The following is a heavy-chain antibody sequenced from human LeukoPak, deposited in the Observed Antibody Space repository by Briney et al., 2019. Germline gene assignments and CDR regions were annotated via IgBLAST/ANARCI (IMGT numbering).Heavy chain of an antibody. CDR3: AHRLSITMVRGDSSNWFDP. Sequence: SGPTLVNPTQTLTLTCTFSGFSLSTSGVGVGWIRQPPGKALEGLALIYWDDDKRYSPSLKSRLTITKDTSKNQVVLTMTNMDPVDTATYYCAHRLSITMVRGDSSNWFDPWGQGTLVTVSS. CDR1: GFSLSTSGVG. J-gene: IGHJ5*02. CDR2: IYWDDDK. D-gene: IGHD3-10*01. V-gene: IGHV2-5*02.